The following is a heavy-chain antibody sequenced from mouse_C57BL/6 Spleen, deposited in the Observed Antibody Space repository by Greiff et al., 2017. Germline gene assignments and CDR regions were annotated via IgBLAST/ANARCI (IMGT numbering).Heavy chain of an antibody. D-gene: IGHD3-2*02. CDR1: GYAFSSSW. CDR3: ARTLRLVLYAMDY. Sequence: QVQLQQSGPELVKPGASVKISCKASGYAFSSSWMNWVKQRPGKGLEWIGRIYPGDGDTNYNGKFKGKATLTADKSSSTAYMQLSSLTSEDSAVYFCARTLRLVLYAMDYWGQGTSVTVSS. J-gene: IGHJ4*01. V-gene: IGHV1-82*01. CDR2: IYPGDGDT.